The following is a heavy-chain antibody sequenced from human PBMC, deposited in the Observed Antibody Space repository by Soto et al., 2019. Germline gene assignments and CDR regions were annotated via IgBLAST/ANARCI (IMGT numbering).Heavy chain of an antibody. CDR2: INPNSGGT. CDR3: ARGQPSRIRITMTTYYYYGMDV. J-gene: IGHJ6*02. V-gene: IGHV1-2*04. Sequence: GASVKVSCKASGYTFTGYYMHWVRQAPGQGLEWMGWINPNSGGTNYAQKFQGWVTMTRDTSISTAYMELSRLRSDDTAVYYCARGQPSRIRITMTTYYYYGMDVWGQGTTVTVSS. D-gene: IGHD3-22*01. CDR1: GYTFTGYY.